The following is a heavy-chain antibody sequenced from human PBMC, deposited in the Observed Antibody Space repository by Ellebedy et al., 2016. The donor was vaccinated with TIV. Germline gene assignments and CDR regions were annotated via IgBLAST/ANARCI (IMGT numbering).Heavy chain of an antibody. Sequence: SQTLSLTCVISGDSVSTDIGWNWIRQSPSRGLEWLGRTYYRSKWNNDYAVSLKSRITINPDTSKNQFSLQLNSVIPDDTAGYYCSKGWVGSGMGVWGQGTTVTVSS. D-gene: IGHD1-26*01. CDR3: SKGWVGSGMGV. J-gene: IGHJ6*02. CDR2: TYYRSKWNN. V-gene: IGHV6-1*01. CDR1: GDSVSTDIG.